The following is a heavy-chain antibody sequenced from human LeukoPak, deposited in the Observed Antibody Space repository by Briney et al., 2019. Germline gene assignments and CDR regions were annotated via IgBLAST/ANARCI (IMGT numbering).Heavy chain of an antibody. CDR3: ASHTIFNEFDP. D-gene: IGHD3-3*01. V-gene: IGHV4-4*07. J-gene: IGHJ5*02. CDR1: GGSFSSYS. CDR2: IYTSGST. Sequence: SETLCLTCTASGGSFSSYSWSWIRQPPGKGLEWIGRIYTSGSTNYNPSLKSRVTMSGDKSKNQFSLKLSTVTAADTAVYYCASHTIFNEFDPWGQGTLVTVSS.